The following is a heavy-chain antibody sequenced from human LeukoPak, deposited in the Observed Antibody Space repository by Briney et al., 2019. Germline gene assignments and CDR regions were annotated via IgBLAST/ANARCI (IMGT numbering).Heavy chain of an antibody. CDR2: TYYRSKWYH. CDR3: ARFLGIGSQRYYFDS. Sequence: SQTLSLTCAISGDSVSSNSAAWSWIRQSPSRGLEWLGRTYYRSKWYHDYEVSVRGRVSVNPDTSKNQYSLQLNSVTPEDTAVYYCARFLGIGSQRYYFDSWGQGTLVTVSS. J-gene: IGHJ4*02. CDR1: GDSVSSNSAA. D-gene: IGHD6-19*01. V-gene: IGHV6-1*01.